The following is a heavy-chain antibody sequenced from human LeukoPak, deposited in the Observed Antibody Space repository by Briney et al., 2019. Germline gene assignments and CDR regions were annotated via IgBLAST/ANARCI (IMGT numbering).Heavy chain of an antibody. V-gene: IGHV4-4*07. CDR3: SXXXXXXXXXXXXXXXXX. Sequence: SETLSLTCTVSGGSISSYYWSWIRQPAGKGLEWIGRIYTSGSTNYNPSLKSRVTMSVDTSKNQFSLKLSSVTAADTAVYYLSXXXXXXXXXXXXXXXXXWGXGTLVTVSS. J-gene: IGHJ4*02. CDR2: IYTSGST. CDR1: GGSISSYY.